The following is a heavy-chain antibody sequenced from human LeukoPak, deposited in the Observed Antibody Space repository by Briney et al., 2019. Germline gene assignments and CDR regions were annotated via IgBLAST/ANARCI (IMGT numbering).Heavy chain of an antibody. CDR2: ISSSSSYI. Sequence: GGSLRLSCAASGFTFSSYSMNWVRQAPGKGLEWVSSISSSSSYIYYADSVKGRFTISRDNAKNPLYLQMNSLRAEDTAVYYCARGGDNYDILTGLDYWGQGTLVTVSS. D-gene: IGHD3-9*01. CDR3: ARGGDNYDILTGLDY. J-gene: IGHJ4*02. V-gene: IGHV3-21*01. CDR1: GFTFSSYS.